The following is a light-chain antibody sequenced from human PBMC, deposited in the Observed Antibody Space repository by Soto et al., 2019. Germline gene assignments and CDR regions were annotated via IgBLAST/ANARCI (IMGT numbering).Light chain of an antibody. V-gene: IGLV1-44*01. CDR2: SNN. J-gene: IGLJ3*02. Sequence: QSVLTQPPSASGTPGQRVTISCSGSNSNIGSNTVNWYQQLPGTAPKLLIYSNNQRPSGVPDRFSGSKSGTSASLAISGLQSEDEADYYCAAWDDNLNGWVFGGGTKVTVL. CDR3: AAWDDNLNGWV. CDR1: NSNIGSNT.